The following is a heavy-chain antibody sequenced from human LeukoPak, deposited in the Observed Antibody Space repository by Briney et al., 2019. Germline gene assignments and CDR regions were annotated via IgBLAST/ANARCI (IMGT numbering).Heavy chain of an antibody. V-gene: IGHV3-53*01. CDR1: GFTFSSNY. J-gene: IGHJ6*02. D-gene: IGHD2/OR15-2a*01. CDR3: ARVLSGRRGRNGMDV. CDR2: IYSGGST. Sequence: PGGSLRLSCAASGFTFSSNYMSWVRQAPGKGLEWVSVIYSGGSTYYADSVKGRFTISRDNSKNTLYLQMNSLRAEDTAVYYCARVLSGRRGRNGMDVWGQGTTVTVSS.